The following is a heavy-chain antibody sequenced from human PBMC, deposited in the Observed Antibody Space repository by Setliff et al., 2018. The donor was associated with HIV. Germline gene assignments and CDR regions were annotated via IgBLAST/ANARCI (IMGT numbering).Heavy chain of an antibody. V-gene: IGHV4-59*08. D-gene: IGHD4-4*01. CDR2: ISYSGST. CDR3: ATHASTVQDAMDV. CDR1: GGSISSHY. J-gene: IGHJ6*02. Sequence: PSETLSLTCTVSGGSISSHYWSWVRQTPGKGLEWIGSISYSGSTNHNPSLKSRVTISIDTSKNQFSLKLSSVTAADTAVYYCATHASTVQDAMDVWGQGTTVTVSS.